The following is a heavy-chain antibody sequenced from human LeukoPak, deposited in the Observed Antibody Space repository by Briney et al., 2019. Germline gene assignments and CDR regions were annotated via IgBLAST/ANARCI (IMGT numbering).Heavy chain of an antibody. V-gene: IGHV1-8*01. J-gene: IGHJ6*03. CDR2: MNPNSGNT. CDR3: ARGRRRRVVRGVIDYYYYMDV. CDR1: GYTFTSYD. Sequence: ASVKVSCKASGYTFTSYDINWVRQATGQGLEWMGWMNPNSGNTGYAQKFQGRVTMTRNTSISTAHMELSSLRSEDTAVYYCARGRRRRVVRGVIDYYYYMDVWGKGTTVTISS. D-gene: IGHD3-10*01.